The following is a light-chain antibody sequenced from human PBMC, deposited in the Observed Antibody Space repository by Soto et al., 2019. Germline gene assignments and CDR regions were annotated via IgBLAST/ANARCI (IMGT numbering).Light chain of an antibody. Sequence: IVLTQSLGALSSSPGETITLSCMASQSVSSNYLAWYQQKPGQAPRLLFYGASSRATGIPDRFSGSGSGTDFTLTIIRLEHEDFAVYYCQQYGATLWTFGQGTKVDIK. J-gene: IGKJ1*01. V-gene: IGKV3-20*01. CDR1: QSVSSNY. CDR3: QQYGATLWT. CDR2: GAS.